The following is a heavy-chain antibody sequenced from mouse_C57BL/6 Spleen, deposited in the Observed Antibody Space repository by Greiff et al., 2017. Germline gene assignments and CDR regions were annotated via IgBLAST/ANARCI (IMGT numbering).Heavy chain of an antibody. CDR3: ARGSNYSAMGY. CDR2: TFYSGIT. J-gene: IGHJ4*01. Sequence: FPGNKLEYIGYTFYSGITYYNPSLESRTYITRDTSKNQFSLKLSSVTTEDTATYYCARGSNYSAMGYWGQGASVTVSS. D-gene: IGHD2-5*01. V-gene: IGHV3-3*01.